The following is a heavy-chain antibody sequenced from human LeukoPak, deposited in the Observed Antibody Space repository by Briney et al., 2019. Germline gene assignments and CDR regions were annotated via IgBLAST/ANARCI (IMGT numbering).Heavy chain of an antibody. CDR1: GGSFSGYY. Sequence: SETLSLTCAVYGGSFSGYYWSWIRQPPGKGLEWIGEIKHSGSTNYNPSLKSRVTISVDTSKNQFSLKLSSVTAADTAVYYCARGDGSGFYFDYWGQGTLVTISS. D-gene: IGHD3-10*01. J-gene: IGHJ4*02. CDR2: IKHSGST. CDR3: ARGDGSGFYFDY. V-gene: IGHV4-34*01.